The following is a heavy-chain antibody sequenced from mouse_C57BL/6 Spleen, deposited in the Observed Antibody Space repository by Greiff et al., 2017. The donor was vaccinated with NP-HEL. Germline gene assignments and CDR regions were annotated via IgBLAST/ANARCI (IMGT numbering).Heavy chain of an antibody. Sequence: VQLQQSGPGLVQPSQSLSITCTVSGFSLTSYGVHWVRQSPGKGLEWLGVIWSGGSTDYNAAFISRLSISKDNSKSQVFFKMNSLQADDTAIYYCARRDYDYDGGAWFAYWGQGTLVTVSA. D-gene: IGHD2-4*01. CDR2: IWSGGST. J-gene: IGHJ3*01. V-gene: IGHV2-2*01. CDR1: GFSLTSYG. CDR3: ARRDYDYDGGAWFAY.